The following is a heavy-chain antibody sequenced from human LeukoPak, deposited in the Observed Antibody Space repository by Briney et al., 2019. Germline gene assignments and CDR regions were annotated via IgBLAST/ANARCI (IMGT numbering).Heavy chain of an antibody. CDR2: IKTKSEGGTI. D-gene: IGHD2-21*02. V-gene: IGHV3-15*01. Sequence: GGSLRLSCAASGFTFSSYGMHWVRQAPGKGLEWVGRIKTKSEGGTIDYAAPVKGRFTISRDDSKNTLYLEMNSLKTEDTAVYYCAMRGGDCYSCFLGWGQGTLVTVSS. CDR3: AMRGGDCYSCFLG. CDR1: GFTFSSYG. J-gene: IGHJ4*02.